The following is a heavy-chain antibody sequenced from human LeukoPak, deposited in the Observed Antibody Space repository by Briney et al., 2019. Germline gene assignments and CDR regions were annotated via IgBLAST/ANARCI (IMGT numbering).Heavy chain of an antibody. J-gene: IGHJ5*01. D-gene: IGHD3-22*01. CDR1: GYTFTSNY. CDR3: ARSDGFSGYSSLGDS. V-gene: IGHV1-2*02. Sequence: GASVKVSCKAFGYTFTSNYMHWVRQAPGQGLEWMGWINPNSGDTNSAQKFEGRVTMTRDTSISTTYMELSRLKSDDTAVYYCARSDGFSGYSSLGDSWGQGTLVTVSS. CDR2: INPNSGDT.